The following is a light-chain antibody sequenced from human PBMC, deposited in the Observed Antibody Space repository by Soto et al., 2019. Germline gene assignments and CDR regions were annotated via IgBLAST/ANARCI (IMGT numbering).Light chain of an antibody. CDR3: QKHNSAPFT. V-gene: IGKV1-27*01. CDR2: SAS. CDR1: QGISNY. J-gene: IGKJ3*01. Sequence: DIQMTQSPSSLSASVGDRVTITCRASQGISNYLAWYQQKPGKVPKLLIYSASTLQLGVPSRFSGSGSGTDLTLTISSLQPEDVATYSCQKHNSAPFTFGPGTKVDIK.